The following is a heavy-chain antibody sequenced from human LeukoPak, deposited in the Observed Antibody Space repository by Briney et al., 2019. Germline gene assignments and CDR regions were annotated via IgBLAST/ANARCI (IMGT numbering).Heavy chain of an antibody. CDR3: ARAGYGDYCDY. D-gene: IGHD4-17*01. J-gene: IGHJ4*02. V-gene: IGHV3-33*01. Sequence: PGGSLRLSCAASGFTFSSYGMHCVRQAPGKGLEWVAVIWYDGSNKYYADSVKGRFTISRDNSKNTLHLQMNSLRAEDTAVYYCARAGYGDYCDYWGQGTLVTVSS. CDR2: IWYDGSNK. CDR1: GFTFSSYG.